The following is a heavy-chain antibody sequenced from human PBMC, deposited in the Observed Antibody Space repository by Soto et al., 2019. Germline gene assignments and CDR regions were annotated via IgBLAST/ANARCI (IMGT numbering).Heavy chain of an antibody. CDR1: GFSLSNARMG. D-gene: IGHD1-26*01. V-gene: IGHV2-26*01. Sequence: QVTLKESGPVLVKPTETLTLTCTVSGFSLSNARMGVSWXRXXPGKALEWLAHIFSNDEKSYSTSLKSRLTISKXXXXSQXXXXXXXXXXVXXATYYCARMHSAXGMDVWGQGTTVTVSS. J-gene: IGHJ6*02. CDR3: ARMHSAXGMDV. CDR2: IFSNDEK.